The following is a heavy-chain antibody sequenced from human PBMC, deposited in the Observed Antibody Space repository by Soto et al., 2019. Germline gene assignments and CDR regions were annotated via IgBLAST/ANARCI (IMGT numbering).Heavy chain of an antibody. J-gene: IGHJ4*02. CDR3: ARRWGYTFDY. CDR2: IYYSGST. V-gene: IGHV4-59*08. D-gene: IGHD5-12*01. CDR1: GGSISSDH. Sequence: QVQLQESGPGLVKPSETLSLTCTVSGGSISSDHWSWIRQPPGKGLEWIGYIYYSGSTNYNPSLKSRVTISVDTSKNQFSLKLSSVTAADTAVYYCARRWGYTFDYWGQGTLVTVSS.